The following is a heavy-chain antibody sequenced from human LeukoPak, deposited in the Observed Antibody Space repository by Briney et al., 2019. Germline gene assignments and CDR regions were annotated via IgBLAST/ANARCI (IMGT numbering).Heavy chain of an antibody. V-gene: IGHV1-2*02. CDR2: INPNSGGT. J-gene: IGHJ3*02. CDR3: ARGRGAYCGGDCYSLDAFDI. CDR1: GYTFTGYY. Sequence: ASVKVSCKASGYTFTGYYMHWVRQAPGQGLEWMGWINPNSGGTNYGQKFQGRVTMTRDTSISTAYMELSRLRSDDTAVYYCARGRGAYCGGDCYSLDAFDIWGQGTMVTVSS. D-gene: IGHD2-21*01.